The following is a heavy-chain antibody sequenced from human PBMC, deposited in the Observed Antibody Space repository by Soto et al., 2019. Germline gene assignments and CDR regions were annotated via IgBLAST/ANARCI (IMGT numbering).Heavy chain of an antibody. V-gene: IGHV1-69*01. CDR2: IIPIPEPT. CDR3: ARAQGSSTSLEIYHYYYYGMDF. CDR1: GGTFSSYA. D-gene: IGHD2-2*01. Sequence: QVQLVQSGAEVKKPGSSVKCSCKASGGTFSSYAISWVRQAPGQGLEWMGVIIPIPEPTNYAQKSQGSVTITADEYERTSYTELSSLRSDDTAVYYCARAQGSSTSLEIYHYYYYGMDFWGQGTMVTVSS. J-gene: IGHJ6*02.